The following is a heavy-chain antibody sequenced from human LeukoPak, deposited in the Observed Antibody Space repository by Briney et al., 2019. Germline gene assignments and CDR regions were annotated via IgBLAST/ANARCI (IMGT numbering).Heavy chain of an antibody. D-gene: IGHD5-12*01. J-gene: IGHJ4*02. CDR2: ISNSSRTI. Sequence: PGGSLRLSCAASGFPFSRYSMNWVRQAPGKGLEWISYISNSSRTIYYADSVEGRFTISRDNANNSLYLQMNSLRAEDTAMYYCASGWLRRDFWGQGTLVTVSS. V-gene: IGHV3-48*01. CDR1: GFPFSRYS. CDR3: ASGWLRRDF.